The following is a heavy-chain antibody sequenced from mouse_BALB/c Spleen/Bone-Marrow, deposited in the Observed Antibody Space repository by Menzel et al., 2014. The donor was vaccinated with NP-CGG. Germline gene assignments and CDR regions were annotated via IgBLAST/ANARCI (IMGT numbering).Heavy chain of an antibody. CDR3: ARPDGNPYAMDY. CDR2: INPDSTTI. J-gene: IGHJ4*01. Sequence: EVQGVESGGGLVQPGGSLKLSCAASGFDFSRYWMSWVRQAPGKGLEWIGEINPDSTTINYTPSLKDKFIMSRDNVKNTLYLEMDKMRTEETGLYYCARPDGNPYAMDYWGQGTSVTVSS. D-gene: IGHD2-1*01. V-gene: IGHV4-1*02. CDR1: GFDFSRYW.